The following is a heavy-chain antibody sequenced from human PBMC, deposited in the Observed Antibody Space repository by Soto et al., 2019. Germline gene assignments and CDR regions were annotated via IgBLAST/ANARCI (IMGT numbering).Heavy chain of an antibody. CDR1: GYTFTSYG. J-gene: IGHJ6*03. Sequence: GASVKVSCKASGYTFTSYGISWVRQAPGQGLEWMGWISAYNGNTNYAQKLQGRVTMTTDTSTSTAYMELRSLRSDDTAVYYCARVPPFRSAKKYYYYYMDVWGKGTTVTVSS. CDR3: ARVPPFRSAKKYYYYYMDV. CDR2: ISAYNGNT. V-gene: IGHV1-18*01.